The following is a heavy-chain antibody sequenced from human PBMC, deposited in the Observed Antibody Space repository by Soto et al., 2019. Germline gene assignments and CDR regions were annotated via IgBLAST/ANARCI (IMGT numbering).Heavy chain of an antibody. CDR2: IIPIFGTA. V-gene: IGHV1-69*13. CDR3: AKVRYSSPMGYYYGMDV. J-gene: IGHJ6*02. Sequence: SVKVSCKASRVAFSKFIVTWVRQAPGLELEWVGGIIPIFGTANYAQKFQGRVTITADESTSTSYMEVNNLRSEDTAVYYCAKVRYSSPMGYYYGMDVWGQGTTVTVSS. D-gene: IGHD6-19*01. CDR1: RVAFSKFI.